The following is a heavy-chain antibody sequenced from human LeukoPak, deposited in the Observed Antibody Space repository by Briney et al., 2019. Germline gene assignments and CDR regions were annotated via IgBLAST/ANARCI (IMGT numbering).Heavy chain of an antibody. CDR2: ISSSSSYI. D-gene: IGHD5-18*01. CDR3: ARVLWLGYYYMDV. V-gene: IGHV3-21*01. CDR1: GFTFANAW. Sequence: GGSLRLSCKASGFTFANAWMNWVRQAPGKGLEWVSSISSSSSYIYYADSVKGRFTISRDNAKNSLYLQMNSLRAEDTAVYYCARVLWLGYYYMDVWGKGTTVTVSS. J-gene: IGHJ6*03.